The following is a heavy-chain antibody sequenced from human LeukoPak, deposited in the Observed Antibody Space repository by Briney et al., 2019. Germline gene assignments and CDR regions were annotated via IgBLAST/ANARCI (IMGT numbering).Heavy chain of an antibody. V-gene: IGHV3-21*04. Sequence: GGSLRLSCAPSGFTFSSYSMNWVRQAPGKGLEWVSYISSSRSYIYYADSVKGRFTISRDNAKNSLYLQMNSLRAEDSAVYYCARAYQSRDAMWGQGTTVTVSS. CDR3: ARAYQSRDAM. J-gene: IGHJ3*01. CDR2: ISSSRSYI. CDR1: GFTFSSYS. D-gene: IGHD5-24*01.